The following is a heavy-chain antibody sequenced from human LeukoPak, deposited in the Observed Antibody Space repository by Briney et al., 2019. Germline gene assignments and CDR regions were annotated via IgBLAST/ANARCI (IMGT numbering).Heavy chain of an antibody. V-gene: IGHV4-38-2*02. Sequence: SETLSLTCTVSGYSISSGYYWGWIRQPPGKGLEWIGSIYHSGSTYYNPSLKSRVTISVDTSKNQFSLKLSSATAADTAVYYCARGPRDYDYVWGSYRSSRTIDYWGQGTLVTVSS. CDR1: GYSISSGYY. CDR2: IYHSGST. D-gene: IGHD3-16*02. J-gene: IGHJ4*02. CDR3: ARGPRDYDYVWGSYRSSRTIDY.